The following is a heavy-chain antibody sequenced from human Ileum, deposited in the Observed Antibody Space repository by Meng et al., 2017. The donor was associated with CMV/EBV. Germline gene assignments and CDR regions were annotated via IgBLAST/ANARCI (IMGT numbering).Heavy chain of an antibody. D-gene: IGHD2-2*01. Sequence: GGSLRLSCAASGFTFSSYSMNWVRQAPGKGLEWVSSISSSSSYIYYADSVKGRFTISRDNAKNSLYLQMNSLRAEDTAVYYCARDSIVVVPAAMNYYYYYGMDVWGQGTTVTVSS. CDR3: ARDSIVVVPAAMNYYYYYGMDV. V-gene: IGHV3-21*01. CDR1: GFTFSSYS. CDR2: ISSSSSYI. J-gene: IGHJ6*02.